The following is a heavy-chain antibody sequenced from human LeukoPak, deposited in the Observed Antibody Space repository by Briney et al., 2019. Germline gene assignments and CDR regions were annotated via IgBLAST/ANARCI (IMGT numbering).Heavy chain of an antibody. J-gene: IGHJ3*02. CDR2: IIPIFRTA. CDR1: GGTFSSYA. CDR3: ARAELSYYYGSGSYLSDAFDI. Sequence: SVKVSCKASGGTFSSYAISWVRQAPGQGLEWMGGIIPIFRTANYAQKFQGRVTITADESTSTAYMELSSLRSEDTAVYYCARAELSYYYGSGSYLSDAFDIWGQGTMVTVSS. D-gene: IGHD3-10*01. V-gene: IGHV1-69*13.